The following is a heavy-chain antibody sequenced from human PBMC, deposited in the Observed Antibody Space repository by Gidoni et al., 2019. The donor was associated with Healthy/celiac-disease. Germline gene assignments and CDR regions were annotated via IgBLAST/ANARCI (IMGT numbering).Heavy chain of an antibody. J-gene: IGHJ4*02. V-gene: IGHV3-23*01. CDR3: AKVSGQLVARDFDY. CDR2: ISGSGGST. CDR1: GFTFSSYA. Sequence: EVQLLESGGGLVQPGGSLRLSCAASGFTFSSYAMSWVRQAPWKGLEWVSAISGSGGSTYYADSVKGRFTISRDNSKNTLYLQINSLRAEDTAVYYCAKVSGQLVARDFDYWGQGTLVTVSS. D-gene: IGHD6-6*01.